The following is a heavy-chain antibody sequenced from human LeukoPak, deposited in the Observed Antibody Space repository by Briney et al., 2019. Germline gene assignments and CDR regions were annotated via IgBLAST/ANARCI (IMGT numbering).Heavy chain of an antibody. CDR3: ARGAASIDY. D-gene: IGHD2-15*01. J-gene: IGHJ4*02. CDR2: IYHSGST. V-gene: IGHV4-59*01. CDR1: GDSISTYY. Sequence: TSETLSLTCTVSGDSISTYYWNWIRQPPGKGLEWIGYIYHSGSTNYNPSLKSRVTISVDTSKNQFSLKLSSVTAADTAVYYCARGAASIDYWGQGTLVTVSS.